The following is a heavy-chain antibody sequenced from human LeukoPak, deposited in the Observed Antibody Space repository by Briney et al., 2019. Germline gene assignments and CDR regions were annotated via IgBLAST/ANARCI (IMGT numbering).Heavy chain of an antibody. Sequence: KSSETLSLTCAVYGGSFSGYYWSWIRQPPGKGLEWIGEINHSGSTNYNPSLKSRVTISVDTSKNQFSLKLSSVTAADTAVYYCARGHYDFWSGYYLFDYWGQGTLVTVSS. CDR3: ARGHYDFWSGYYLFDY. D-gene: IGHD3-3*01. CDR2: INHSGST. V-gene: IGHV4-34*01. J-gene: IGHJ4*02. CDR1: GGSFSGYY.